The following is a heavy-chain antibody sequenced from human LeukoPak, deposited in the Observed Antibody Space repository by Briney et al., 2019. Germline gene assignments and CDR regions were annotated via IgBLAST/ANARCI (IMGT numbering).Heavy chain of an antibody. J-gene: IGHJ4*02. CDR1: GFTFSSYA. D-gene: IGHD2-2*01. V-gene: IGHV3-23*01. CDR2: ISGSGGST. Sequence: TGGSLRLSCAASGFTFSSYAMSWVRQAPGKGLEWVSAISGSGGSTYYADSVKGRFTISRDNSKNTLYLQMNSLRAEDTAVYYCAKDHSRRASCCLDYWGQGTLDTVSS. CDR3: AKDHSRRASCCLDY.